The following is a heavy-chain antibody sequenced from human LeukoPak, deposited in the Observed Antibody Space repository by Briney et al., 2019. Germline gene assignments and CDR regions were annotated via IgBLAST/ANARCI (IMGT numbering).Heavy chain of an antibody. CDR1: GFTFSSYS. CDR2: ISSSSSYI. V-gene: IGHV3-21*01. CDR3: ARDLAADFWSGYRPDAFDI. J-gene: IGHJ3*02. Sequence: GGSLRLSCAASGFTFSSYSMNWVRQAPGKGLEWVSSISSSSSYIYYADSVKGRFTISRDNAKNSLYLQMNSLRAEDAAVYYCARDLAADFWSGYRPDAFDIWGQGTMVTVSS. D-gene: IGHD3-3*01.